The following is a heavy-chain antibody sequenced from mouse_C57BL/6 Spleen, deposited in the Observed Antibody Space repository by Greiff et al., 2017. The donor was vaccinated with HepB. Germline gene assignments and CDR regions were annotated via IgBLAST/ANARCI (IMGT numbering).Heavy chain of an antibody. CDR3: ARGGIGNSYWYFDV. V-gene: IGHV1-80*01. CDR2: IYPGDGDT. CDR1: GYAFSSYW. Sequence: QVQLKESGAELVKPGASVKISCKASGYAFSSYWMNWVKQRPGKGLEWIGQIYPGDGDTNYNGKFKGKATLTADKSSSTAYMQLSSLTSEDSAVYFCARGGIGNSYWYFDVWGTGTTVTVSS. J-gene: IGHJ1*03. D-gene: IGHD2-1*01.